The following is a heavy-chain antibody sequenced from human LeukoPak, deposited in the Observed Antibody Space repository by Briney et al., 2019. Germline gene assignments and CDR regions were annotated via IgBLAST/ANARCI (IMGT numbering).Heavy chain of an antibody. V-gene: IGHV4-59*13. Sequence: SETLSLTWTVSGGSISSYYWTWIRQPPGKGLELFGYIYYSGNTNYNPSLRSRVTISVHTSKNQFSLRLSSVTAADTAVYYCARNGRYCSGGTCRHYNWFDPWGQGTPVTVSS. J-gene: IGHJ5*02. CDR2: IYYSGNT. D-gene: IGHD2-15*01. CDR3: ARNGRYCSGGTCRHYNWFDP. CDR1: GGSISSYY.